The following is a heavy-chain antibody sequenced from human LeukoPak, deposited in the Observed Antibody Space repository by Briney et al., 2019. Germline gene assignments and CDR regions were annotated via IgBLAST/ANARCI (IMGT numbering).Heavy chain of an antibody. J-gene: IGHJ4*02. CDR3: GSDRDGGYNSGWNLLDY. V-gene: IGHV3-30*03. Sequence: GGSLRLSCAASGFTFRSYGMHWVRRAPGKGREWVGVVSYDVSRKYYADSVKGPFTISRDNSDNVVYLQMNGLRREDAGVCYCGSDRDGGYNSGWNLLDYWGQGTPVTVSS. D-gene: IGHD6-19*01. CDR1: GFTFRSYG. CDR2: VSYDVSRK.